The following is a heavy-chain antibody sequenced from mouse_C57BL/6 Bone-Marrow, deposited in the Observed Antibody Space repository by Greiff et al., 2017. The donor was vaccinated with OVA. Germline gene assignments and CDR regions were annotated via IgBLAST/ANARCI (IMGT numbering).Heavy chain of an antibody. V-gene: IGHV14-4*01. J-gene: IGHJ3*01. Sequence: EVQLKESGAELVRPGASVKLSCTASGFNIKDDYMHWVKQRPEQGLEWIGWIDPENGDTEYASKFQGKATITADTSSNTAYLQLSSLTSEDTAVYYCTRRAQATWFAYWGQGTLVTVSA. CDR3: TRRAQATWFAY. CDR1: GFNIKDDY. D-gene: IGHD3-2*02. CDR2: IDPENGDT.